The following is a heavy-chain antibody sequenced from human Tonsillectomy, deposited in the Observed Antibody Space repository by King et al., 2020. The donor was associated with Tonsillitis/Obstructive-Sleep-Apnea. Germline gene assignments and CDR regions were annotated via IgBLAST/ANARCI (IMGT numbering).Heavy chain of an antibody. D-gene: IGHD3-10*01. CDR1: GYTFTDHY. J-gene: IGHJ6*02. CDR3: ARDRDYYASGRYFYGMDV. Sequence: QAQLVQSGAEVKKPGASVKVSCKTSGYTFTDHYIHWVRQAPGQGLEWMGWINPYSDDTHYAQKFQGRVTMTRNTSIRTVYMELSRLRSDDTAVYYCARDRDYYASGRYFYGMDVWGQGTTVTVSS. CDR2: INPYSDDT. V-gene: IGHV1-2*02.